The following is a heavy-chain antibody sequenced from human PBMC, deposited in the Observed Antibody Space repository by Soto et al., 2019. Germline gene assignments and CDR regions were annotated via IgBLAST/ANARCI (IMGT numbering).Heavy chain of an antibody. D-gene: IGHD3-16*01. V-gene: IGHV3-23*01. CDR2: ITGGGGST. Sequence: EVQLLESGGGLVQPGGSLRLSCAASGFTFSSYAINWVRQAPGKGLEWVSVITGGGGSTFYADSVKGRFTIYRDNSKNSVYLQMNNLRVEDTAVYHCAKDVAVGGGFWGLGTLVTVSS. CDR3: AKDVAVGGGF. J-gene: IGHJ4*02. CDR1: GFTFSSYA.